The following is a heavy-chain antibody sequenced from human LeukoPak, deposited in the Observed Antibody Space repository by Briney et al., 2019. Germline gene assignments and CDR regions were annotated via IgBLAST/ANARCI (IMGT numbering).Heavy chain of an antibody. Sequence: SETLSLTCTVSGGSISSYYWSWIRQPPGKGLEWIGYIYYSGSTNYNPSLKSRVTISVDTSKNQFSLKLTSVTAADTAVYYCARDRGDYGSSDYWGQGTLVTVSS. V-gene: IGHV4-59*12. CDR1: GGSISSYY. CDR2: IYYSGST. CDR3: ARDRGDYGSSDY. J-gene: IGHJ4*02. D-gene: IGHD2-21*02.